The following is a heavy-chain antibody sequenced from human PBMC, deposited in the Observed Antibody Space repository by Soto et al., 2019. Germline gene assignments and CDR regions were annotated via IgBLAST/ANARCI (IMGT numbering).Heavy chain of an antibody. J-gene: IGHJ4*02. D-gene: IGHD2-15*01. CDR3: AKTDPGGWCSGICYPDY. Sequence: QVHLVESGGGVVQPGQSLRLSCAASGFTFSTYAMHWLRQAPGKGLEWVAIISYDATNKFYGDSVKGRFTISRDNSKNTLYLQMNSLRPEDTAVYYRAKTDPGGWCSGICYPDYWGQGTLVTVSS. V-gene: IGHV3-30*18. CDR1: GFTFSTYA. CDR2: ISYDATNK.